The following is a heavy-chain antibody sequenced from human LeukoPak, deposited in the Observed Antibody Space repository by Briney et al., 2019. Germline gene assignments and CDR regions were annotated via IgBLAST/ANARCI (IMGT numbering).Heavy chain of an antibody. CDR3: ARDQVRIGYFQH. Sequence: GGSLRLSCAATGFTFSGYYMSWIRQAPGKGLEWVSYISSSGSTIYYADSVKGRFTISRDNAKNSLYLQMNSLRAEDTAVYYCARDQVRIGYFQHWGQGTLVTVSS. CDR1: GFTFSGYY. V-gene: IGHV3-11*04. CDR2: ISSSGSTI. D-gene: IGHD1-1*01. J-gene: IGHJ1*01.